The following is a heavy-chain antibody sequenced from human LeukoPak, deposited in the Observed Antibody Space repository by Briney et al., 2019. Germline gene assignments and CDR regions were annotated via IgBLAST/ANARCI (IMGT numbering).Heavy chain of an antibody. J-gene: IGHJ3*02. CDR1: GGTFSSYA. V-gene: IGHV1-69*05. CDR3: AREGGITVFGVAQPGGAFDI. CDR2: ITPIFGTA. Sequence: SVRVSCKASGGTFSSYAMSWGRQAPGQGREGMGGITPIFGTAKYAQKVQGRVTMSTDESTSTAYMELSSLRSEDTAVYYCAREGGITVFGVAQPGGAFDIWGQGTMVTVSS. D-gene: IGHD3-3*01.